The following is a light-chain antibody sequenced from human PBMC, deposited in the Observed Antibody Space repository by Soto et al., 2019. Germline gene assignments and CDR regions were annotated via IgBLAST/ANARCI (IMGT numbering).Light chain of an antibody. CDR3: QQYGSSGT. Sequence: EILFTQSPGTLSLSPGERATLSCRASQSVSSSYLAWYQQKPGKAPRLLIHGASRRATGIPDRLSGSGSGTHFTLTIRRLEPGDFAVYYCQQYGSSGTFGQGTKVDIK. CDR1: QSVSSSY. V-gene: IGKV3-20*01. CDR2: GAS. J-gene: IGKJ1*01.